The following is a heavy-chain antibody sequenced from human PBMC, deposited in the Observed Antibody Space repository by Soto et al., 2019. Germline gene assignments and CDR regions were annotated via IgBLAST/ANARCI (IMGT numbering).Heavy chain of an antibody. J-gene: IGHJ3*02. CDR3: ARRSSSWYGFAAFEI. V-gene: IGHV5-51*01. Sequence: GQSLKISCKGSGYSFTSYWIGWVRQMPGKGLEWMGIIYPGDSDTRYSPSFQGQVTISVDKSISTAYLQWSSLKASDTAMYYCARRSSSWYGFAAFEIWGQGILVTVSS. CDR1: GYSFTSYW. CDR2: IYPGDSDT. D-gene: IGHD6-13*01.